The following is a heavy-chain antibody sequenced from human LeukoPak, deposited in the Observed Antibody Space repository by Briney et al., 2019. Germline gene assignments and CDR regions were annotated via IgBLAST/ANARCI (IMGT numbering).Heavy chain of an antibody. CDR3: AKDKYGSSSSWRGPFDY. J-gene: IGHJ4*02. Sequence: GRSLRLSCAASGFTFDDYAMHWVRQAPGKGLEWVSGISWNSGSIGYADSVKSRFTISRDNAKNSLYLQMNSLRAEDTALYYCAKDKYGSSSSWRGPFDYWGQGTLVTVSS. CDR1: GFTFDDYA. CDR2: ISWNSGSI. D-gene: IGHD6-13*01. V-gene: IGHV3-9*01.